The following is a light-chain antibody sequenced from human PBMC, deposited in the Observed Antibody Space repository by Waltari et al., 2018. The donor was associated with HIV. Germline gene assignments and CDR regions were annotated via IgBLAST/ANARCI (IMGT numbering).Light chain of an antibody. CDR1: QSVNTNY. CDR2: EAS. V-gene: IGKV3-20*01. CDR3: QQYGISPIT. J-gene: IGKJ5*01. Sequence: EVVLTQSPGTVSLSPGERATLSCTASQSVNTNYLAWYQQKPGQAPRLLIYEASGRATGIPDRFSGSGSGTDFTLTISRVEPEDFAVYFCQQYGISPITFGQGTRLE.